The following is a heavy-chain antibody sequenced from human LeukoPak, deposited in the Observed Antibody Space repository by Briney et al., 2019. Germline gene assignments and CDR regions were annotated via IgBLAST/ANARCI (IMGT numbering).Heavy chain of an antibody. CDR3: AKGGWYPDCY. D-gene: IGHD6-19*01. V-gene: IGHV3-30*18. CDR1: GFTFSSYG. CDR2: ISYDGSNK. Sequence: GGSLRLSCAASGFTFSSYGMHWVRQAPGKGLEWVAVISYDGSNKYYADSVKGRFTISRDNSKNTLYLQMNSLRAEDTAVYYCAKGGWYPDCYWGQGTLVTVFS. J-gene: IGHJ4*02.